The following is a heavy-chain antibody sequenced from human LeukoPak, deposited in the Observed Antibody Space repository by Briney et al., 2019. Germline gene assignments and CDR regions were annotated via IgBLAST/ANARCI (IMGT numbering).Heavy chain of an antibody. Sequence: GGSLRLSCAASGFTVSSNCMSWVRQAPGKGLEWVSVIYSGGSTYYADSVKGRFTISRDNSKNTLYLQMNSLRAEDTAVYYCAKTRVSVVVAARGNWFDPWGQGTLVTVSS. V-gene: IGHV3-53*01. CDR3: AKTRVSVVVAARGNWFDP. CDR2: IYSGGST. CDR1: GFTVSSNC. D-gene: IGHD2-15*01. J-gene: IGHJ5*02.